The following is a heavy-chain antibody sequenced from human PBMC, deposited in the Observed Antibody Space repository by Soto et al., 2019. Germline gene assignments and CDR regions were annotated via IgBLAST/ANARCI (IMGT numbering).Heavy chain of an antibody. V-gene: IGHV4-30-2*01. J-gene: IGHJ5*02. Sequence: SETMSLTCAVSGGSIRRGGYSWSWIRQPPGKGMEWIGYIYHSGSTYYNPSLKSRVTISVDRSKNQFSLKLSSVTAADTAVYYCARDYMVRGVMRWFDPWGQGTLVTVSS. CDR3: ARDYMVRGVMRWFDP. CDR1: GGSIRRGGYS. CDR2: IYHSGST. D-gene: IGHD3-10*01.